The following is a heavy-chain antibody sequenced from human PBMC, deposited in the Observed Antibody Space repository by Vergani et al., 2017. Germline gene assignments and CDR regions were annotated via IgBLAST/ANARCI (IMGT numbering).Heavy chain of an antibody. J-gene: IGHJ6*04. CDR1: VGTFSSYA. D-gene: IGHD4-17*01. V-gene: IGHV1-69*12. CDR2: IIPIFGTA. CDR3: ALKAVEYGDSYYYYCYGMDV. Sequence: QVQLVQSGAEVKKPGSSVKVSCKASVGTFSSYAISWVRQAPGQGLEWMGGIIPIFGTANYAQKFQGRVTITADESTSTAYMELSRLRSEDTAVYYCALKAVEYGDSYYYYCYGMDVWGKGTTVIVSS.